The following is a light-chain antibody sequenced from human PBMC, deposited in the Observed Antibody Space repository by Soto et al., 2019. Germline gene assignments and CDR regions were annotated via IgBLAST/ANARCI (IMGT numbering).Light chain of an antibody. V-gene: IGKV1-27*01. CDR1: QGISNY. CDR3: QKYDDVPWT. CDR2: AAF. J-gene: IGKJ1*01. Sequence: DIQMTQSPSSLSASVGDRVTITCRASQGISNYLAWYQQKPGKVPKLLIYAAFTLQSGAPSRFSGSGFGTDFTLTISSLQPEDVATYYCQKYDDVPWTFGQGTKVEIK.